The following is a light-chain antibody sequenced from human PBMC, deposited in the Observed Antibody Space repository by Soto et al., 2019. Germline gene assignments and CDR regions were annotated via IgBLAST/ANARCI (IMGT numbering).Light chain of an antibody. V-gene: IGLV2-14*01. CDR3: SSYASSTAYV. CDR1: SSDVGGYNY. CDR2: EVS. J-gene: IGLJ1*01. Sequence: QSVLTQPASVSGSPGPSITISCTGTSSDVGGYNYVSWYQLHPGKAPKLMVYEVSYRPSGVSSRFSGSKSANTASLTISGLQAEDEADYYCSSYASSTAYVFGTGTKVTVL.